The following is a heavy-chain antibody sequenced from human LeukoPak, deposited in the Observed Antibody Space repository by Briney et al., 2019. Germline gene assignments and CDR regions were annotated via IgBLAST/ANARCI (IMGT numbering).Heavy chain of an antibody. CDR2: IYSGGST. CDR1: GFTVSSNY. J-gene: IGHJ4*02. V-gene: IGHV3-53*01. D-gene: IGHD3-10*01. Sequence: GGSLRLTCAASGFTVSSNYMSWVRQAPGKGLEWVSVIYSGGSTYYADSVKGRFTISRDNSKGTLYIQMNSLRAEDTAVYYCARAKPKNMVRGLIMRRESRYYFDYWGQGTLVTVSS. CDR3: ARAKPKNMVRGLIMRRESRYYFDY.